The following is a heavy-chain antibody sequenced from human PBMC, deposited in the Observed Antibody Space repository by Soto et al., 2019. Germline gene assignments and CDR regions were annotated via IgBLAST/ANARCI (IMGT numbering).Heavy chain of an antibody. V-gene: IGHV3-21*01. CDR1: GFTFSSYT. CDR3: ARGHDVVRVQVAIRVEYFDY. D-gene: IGHD3-10*01. Sequence: PGGSLRLSCTDSGFTFSSYTLNWVRQAPGKGLEWVSSISTTSSDVHYADSVKGRFTVSRDNAKNSLYLQLSNLRVEDTAVYYCARGHDVVRVQVAIRVEYFDYWGPGTVVTVSS. CDR2: ISTTSSDV. J-gene: IGHJ4*02.